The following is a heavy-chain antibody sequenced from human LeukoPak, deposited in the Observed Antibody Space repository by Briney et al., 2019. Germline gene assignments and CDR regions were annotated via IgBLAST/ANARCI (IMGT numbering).Heavy chain of an antibody. Sequence: PSETLSLTCAVYGGSFSGYYWSWIRQPPGKGLEWIGYIYYSGSTNYNPSLKSRVTISVDTSKNQFSLKLSSVTAADTAVYYCASLMGSRNYWGQGTLVTVSS. J-gene: IGHJ4*02. CDR1: GGSFSGYY. CDR3: ASLMGSRNY. D-gene: IGHD1-26*01. V-gene: IGHV4-59*01. CDR2: IYYSGST.